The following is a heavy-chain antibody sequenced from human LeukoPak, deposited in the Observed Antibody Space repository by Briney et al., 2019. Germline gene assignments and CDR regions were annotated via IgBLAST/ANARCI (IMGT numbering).Heavy chain of an antibody. V-gene: IGHV3-74*03. CDR1: GFTFSTFW. CDR2: IKSDGSIT. Sequence: GGPLRLSCAASGFTFSTFWMHWVRQAPGKGLVWVSGIKSDGSITTYADSVKGRFTISRDNAENTLYLQMNSLRAEDTAVYYCARGRYYGMDVWGQGTTVTVSS. CDR3: ARGRYYGMDV. J-gene: IGHJ6*02.